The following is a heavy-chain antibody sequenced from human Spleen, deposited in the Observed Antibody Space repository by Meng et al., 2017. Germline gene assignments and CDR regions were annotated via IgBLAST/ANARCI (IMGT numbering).Heavy chain of an antibody. CDR3: ARGYGSSWYGTYWYFDL. Sequence: HVQFPEWGQGLMKPSLTLSLTCTVSGGSINSGGYYWSWIRQHPGKGLEWIGCIYYSGSTFYNLSLKSRLTISVDTSNNQFSLKLSSVTAADTAVYYCARGYGSSWYGTYWYFDLWGRGTLVTVSS. CDR2: IYYSGST. D-gene: IGHD6-13*01. CDR1: GGSINSGGYY. J-gene: IGHJ2*01. V-gene: IGHV4-31*03.